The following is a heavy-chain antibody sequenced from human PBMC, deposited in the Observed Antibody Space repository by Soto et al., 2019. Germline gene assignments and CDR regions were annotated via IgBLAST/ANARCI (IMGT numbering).Heavy chain of an antibody. CDR1: GGSISSGGYY. D-gene: IGHD6-13*01. CDR3: ARVSVGGSSWYVFDY. J-gene: IGHJ4*02. CDR2: IYYSGST. Sequence: SETLSLTCTVSGGSISSGGYYWSWIRQHTGKGLEWIGYIYYSGSTYYNPSLKSRVTISVDTSKNQFSLKLSSVTAADTAVYYCARVSVGGSSWYVFDYWGQGTLVTVSS. V-gene: IGHV4-31*03.